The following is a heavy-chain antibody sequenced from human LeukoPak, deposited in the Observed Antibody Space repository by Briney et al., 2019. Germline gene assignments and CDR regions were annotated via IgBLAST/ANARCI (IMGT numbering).Heavy chain of an antibody. D-gene: IGHD1-14*01. V-gene: IGHV4-30-2*01. Sequence: PSETLSLTCAVSGGSISSGGYSWSWIRQPPGKGLEWIGYIYHSGSTYYNPSLKSRVTISVDRSKNQFSLKLSSVTAADTAVYYCARAVGAGKLKYYFDYWGQGTLVTVSS. CDR1: GGSISSGGYS. J-gene: IGHJ4*02. CDR2: IYHSGST. CDR3: ARAVGAGKLKYYFDY.